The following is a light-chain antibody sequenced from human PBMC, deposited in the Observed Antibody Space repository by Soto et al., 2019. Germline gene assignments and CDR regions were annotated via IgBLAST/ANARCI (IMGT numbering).Light chain of an antibody. J-gene: IGLJ2*01. Sequence: QSVLTQPPSVSEAPRQRVTISCSGSSSNIGNNGVHWYQQLPGKAPKLLIYYDDMLPSGVSDRFSGSKSGTSASLAISGLQSEDEADYYCAAWEDSLNGPVFGGGTKLTVL. V-gene: IGLV1-36*01. CDR1: SSNIGNNG. CDR2: YDD. CDR3: AAWEDSLNGPV.